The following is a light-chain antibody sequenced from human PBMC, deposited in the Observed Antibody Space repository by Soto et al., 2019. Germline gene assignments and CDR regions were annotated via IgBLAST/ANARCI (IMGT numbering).Light chain of an antibody. J-gene: IGKJ5*01. CDR2: GAS. CDR1: QSIGSSF. Sequence: EIVLTQSPGTLSLSPGERATLSCRASQSIGSSFLAWYQQKPGQAPRLLIYGASSRATGIPDRFSVSGSGTDFTLTISRLEPEDFAVYYCQQYGISPPITFGQGTRLEIK. CDR3: QQYGISPPIT. V-gene: IGKV3-20*01.